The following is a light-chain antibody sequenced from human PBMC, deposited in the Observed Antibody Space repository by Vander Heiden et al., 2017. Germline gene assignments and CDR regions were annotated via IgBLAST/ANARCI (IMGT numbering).Light chain of an antibody. J-gene: IGLJ3*02. CDR2: KDS. CDR1: ALPNQY. Sequence: SYKVTQPPSVSVSPGQTARITCSGDALPNQYAYWYQQKPGQAPVLVIFKDSGRPSGISERFSGSSSGTTVTLTISGVQAEDEADYYCQSADSSGTSWVFGGGTKLTVL. CDR3: QSADSSGTSWV. V-gene: IGLV3-25*03.